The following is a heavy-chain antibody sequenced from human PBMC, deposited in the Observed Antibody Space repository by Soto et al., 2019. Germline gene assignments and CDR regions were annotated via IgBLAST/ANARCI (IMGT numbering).Heavy chain of an antibody. V-gene: IGHV3-23*01. CDR2: ISGSGGST. Sequence: PGGSLRLSCAAARVTFSSYAMSWVRQAPGKGLEWVSAISGSGGSTYYADSVKGRFTISRDNSKNTLYLQMNSLRAEDTAVYYCAKDGGTTVTTGLDYWGQGTLVTVS. CDR1: RVTFSSYA. CDR3: AKDGGTTVTTGLDY. D-gene: IGHD4-4*01. J-gene: IGHJ4*02.